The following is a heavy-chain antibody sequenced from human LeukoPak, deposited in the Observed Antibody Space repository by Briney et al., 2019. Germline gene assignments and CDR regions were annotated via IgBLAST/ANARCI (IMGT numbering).Heavy chain of an antibody. CDR3: ARVGTGWGAFDF. CDR2: IGGRGSPI. CDR1: GFAFSDYY. Sequence: GGSLRLSCAASGFAFSDYYMTWVRQAPGKGLECVSYIGGRGSPIYYADSLKGRFTISRDNAKNSLYLQMNSLRAEDTAVYYCARVGTGWGAFDFWGQGTMVTVSS. V-gene: IGHV3-11*04. J-gene: IGHJ3*01. D-gene: IGHD3-9*01.